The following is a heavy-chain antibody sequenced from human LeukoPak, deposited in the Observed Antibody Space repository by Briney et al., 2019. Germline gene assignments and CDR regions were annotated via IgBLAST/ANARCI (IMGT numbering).Heavy chain of an antibody. CDR2: INPNSGGT. CDR1: GYTFTGYY. CDR3: AEKGYLGGGACYSHLEGVFDF. J-gene: IGHJ3*01. D-gene: IGHD2-21*02. V-gene: IGHV1-2*02. Sequence: ASVKVSCKASGYTFTGYYMHWVRQAPGQGLEWMGWINPNSGGTNYAQKFQGRVTMTRDTSISTAYMELSRLRSDDTAVYYCAEKGYLGGGACYSHLEGVFDFGDEGTMVTVSS.